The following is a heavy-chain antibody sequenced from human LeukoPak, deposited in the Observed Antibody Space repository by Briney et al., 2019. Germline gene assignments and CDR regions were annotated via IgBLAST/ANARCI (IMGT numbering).Heavy chain of an antibody. D-gene: IGHD2-2*01. CDR1: GFTFGDFD. Sequence: GGSLRLSCTASGFTFGDFDLSWFRQAPGKGLEWVGFVRSKTFGGATDYAASVKGRFTISRDDSKSIAYLSMNTLKTEDTAVYYCTRIGQDCSRKSCYYYFYYYYMDVWGKGTTVTVSS. J-gene: IGHJ6*03. V-gene: IGHV3-49*03. CDR3: TRIGQDCSRKSCYYYFYYYYMDV. CDR2: VRSKTFGGAT.